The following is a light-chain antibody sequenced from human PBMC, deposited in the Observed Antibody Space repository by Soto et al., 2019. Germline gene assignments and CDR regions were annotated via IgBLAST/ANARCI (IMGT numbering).Light chain of an antibody. J-gene: IGLJ2*01. CDR3: SSYAGSNTYVV. V-gene: IGLV2-8*01. CDR1: SSDVGYYNY. CDR2: EVS. Sequence: QSVLTQPPSASGSPGQSVTISCTGTSSDVGYYNYVSWYQQHPGKVPKLIIYEVSKRSSGVPDRFSGSKSGNTASLAVSGLQAEDEADYYCSSYAGSNTYVVFGGGTKLTVL.